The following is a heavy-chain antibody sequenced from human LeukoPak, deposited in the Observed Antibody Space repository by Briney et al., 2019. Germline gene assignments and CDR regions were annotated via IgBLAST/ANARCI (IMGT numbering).Heavy chain of an antibody. CDR1: GFTFSSYT. D-gene: IGHD3-22*01. J-gene: IGHJ4*02. V-gene: IGHV3-21*01. CDR3: ARDSAPVYYYDSSGSFDY. Sequence: GGSLRLSCAASGFTFSSYTMNWVRQAPGKGLEWVSSISSSSSYIYYADSVKGRFTISRDNAKNSLYLQMNSLRAEDTAVYYCARDSAPVYYYDSSGSFDYWGQGTLVTVSS. CDR2: ISSSSSYI.